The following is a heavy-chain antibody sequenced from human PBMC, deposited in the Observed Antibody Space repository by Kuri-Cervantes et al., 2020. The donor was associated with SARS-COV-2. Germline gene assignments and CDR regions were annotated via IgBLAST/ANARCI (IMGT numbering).Heavy chain of an antibody. V-gene: IGHV1-3*01. CDR3: AMYFYGSGNYHDTLDK. Sequence: ASVKVSCKSSGLTFVNYAMHWVRQAPGQRLEWMGWINAGNGDTKISQKFQGRVTITRDIFADTAYMDLSSLRSEDTAVYYCAMYFYGSGNYHDTLDKWGQGTLVTVFS. CDR1: GLTFVNYA. D-gene: IGHD3-10*01. CDR2: INAGNGDT. J-gene: IGHJ4*02.